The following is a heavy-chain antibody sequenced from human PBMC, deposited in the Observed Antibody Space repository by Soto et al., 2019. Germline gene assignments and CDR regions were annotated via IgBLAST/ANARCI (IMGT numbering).Heavy chain of an antibody. CDR2: IPYDGSNK. J-gene: IGHJ6*02. CDR1: GFTFSSYG. V-gene: IGHV3-30*18. D-gene: IGHD6-13*01. Sequence: PGGSLRLSCAASGFTFSSYGMHWVRQAPGKGLEWVAVIPYDGSNKYYADSVKGRFTISRDNSKNTLYLQMNSLRAEDTAVYYCAKDGEYSSSWLYYYYYGMDVWGQGTTVTVS. CDR3: AKDGEYSSSWLYYYYYGMDV.